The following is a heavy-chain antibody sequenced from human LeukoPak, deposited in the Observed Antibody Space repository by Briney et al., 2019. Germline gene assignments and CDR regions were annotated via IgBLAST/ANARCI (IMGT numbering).Heavy chain of an antibody. Sequence: PSETLSLTCTVSGGSISSSSYYWGWVRQPPGSGLEWIRSIFYSGILYYSPSLKIRVTISVDTSKNQFSLKLTSVTAADTAVYYCARAPIAVAGAGHEYFDYWGQGTLVTVSS. CDR2: IFYSGIL. J-gene: IGHJ4*02. V-gene: IGHV4-39*01. D-gene: IGHD6-19*01. CDR1: GGSISSSSYY. CDR3: ARAPIAVAGAGHEYFDY.